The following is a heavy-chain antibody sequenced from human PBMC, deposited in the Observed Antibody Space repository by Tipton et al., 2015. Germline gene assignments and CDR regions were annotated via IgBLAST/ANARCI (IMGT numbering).Heavy chain of an antibody. J-gene: IGHJ3*01. Sequence: TLSLTCTVSGYFISDGHFWGWVRQSPVKGLEWIASMHHNGDAYYNPSLQSRVAMSADTSRNQFSLNLTSVTAADTSVYYCVRPANHGFDVWGQGTMVTVSS. CDR3: VRPANHGFDV. V-gene: IGHV4-38-2*02. CDR1: GYFISDGHF. CDR2: MHHNGDA.